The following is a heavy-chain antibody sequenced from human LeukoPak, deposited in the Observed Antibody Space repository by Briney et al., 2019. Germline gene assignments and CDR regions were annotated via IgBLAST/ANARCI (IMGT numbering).Heavy chain of an antibody. J-gene: IGHJ5*02. D-gene: IGHD5-12*01. CDR2: IYTSGST. CDR1: GGSISSYY. CDR3: ARTKGGYDSFWFDP. Sequence: SETLSLTCIVSGGSISSYYWSWMRQPAGKGLEWSVRIYTSGSTNYNPSLKSRVTMSVDTSKNQFSLKLSSVTAADTAVYYCARTKGGYDSFWFDPWGQGTLATVPS. V-gene: IGHV4-4*07.